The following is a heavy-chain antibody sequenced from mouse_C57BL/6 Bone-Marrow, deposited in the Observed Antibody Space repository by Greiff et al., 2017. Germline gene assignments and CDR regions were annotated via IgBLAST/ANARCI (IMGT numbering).Heavy chain of an antibody. CDR1: GYTFTSYW. CDR3: ARSGYYGSSISYWYFDV. D-gene: IGHD1-1*01. Sequence: VQLQQPGAELVRPGTSVKLSCKASGYTFTSYWMHWVKQRPGQGLEWIGVIDPSDSYTTYNQKFKGKAKLTVDTSSSTAYMQLSSLTSEDSAVYYCARSGYYGSSISYWYFDVWGTGTTVTVSS. V-gene: IGHV1-59*01. J-gene: IGHJ1*03. CDR2: IDPSDSYT.